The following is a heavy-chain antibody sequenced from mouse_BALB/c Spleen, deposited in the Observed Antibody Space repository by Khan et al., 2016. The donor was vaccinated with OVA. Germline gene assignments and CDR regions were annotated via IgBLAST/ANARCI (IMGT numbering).Heavy chain of an antibody. CDR2: IYPGSGNS. D-gene: IGHD1-1*02. CDR3: AKNYASWFAY. J-gene: IGHJ3*01. V-gene: IGHV1-77*01. Sequence: QVQLQQSGPELVKPGASVKMSCKAAGYTFTDYVINWVKQRSGQGLEWIGEIYPGSGNSYYSEKFKGKATLTADKSSSTAYMQLSSLTFEDSAVYFCAKNYASWFAYWGQWTLVTVSA. CDR1: GYTFTDYV.